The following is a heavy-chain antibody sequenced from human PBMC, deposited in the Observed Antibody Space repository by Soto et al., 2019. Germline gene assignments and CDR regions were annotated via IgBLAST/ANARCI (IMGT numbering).Heavy chain of an antibody. CDR2: ISSSSSYI. J-gene: IGHJ3*02. CDR1: GFTFSSYS. D-gene: IGHD2-21*01. V-gene: IGHV3-21*01. CDR3: ARDPSFSAYCGGDCSDAFDI. Sequence: EVQLVESGGGLVKPGGSLRLSCAASGFTFSSYSMNWVRQAPGKGLEWVSSISSSSSYIYYADSVKGRFTISRDNAKNSLYLQMNSLRAEDTAVYYCARDPSFSAYCGGDCSDAFDIWGQGTMVTVSS.